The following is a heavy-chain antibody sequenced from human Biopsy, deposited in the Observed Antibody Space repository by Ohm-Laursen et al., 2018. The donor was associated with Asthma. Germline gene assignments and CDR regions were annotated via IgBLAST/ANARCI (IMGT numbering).Heavy chain of an antibody. D-gene: IGHD3-22*01. V-gene: IGHV3-23*01. CDR3: AKITTDRQKANNGFGA. J-gene: IGHJ5*02. CDR2: ISASGVRT. Sequence: SLTLSRTASGFAFNNASMAWVRQAPGQGLEWVSYISASGVRTFYADSVKGRFTVSRDSSRNTLYLQLSTLRVEDTAVYFCAKITTDRQKANNGFGAWGQGTLVTVSS. CDR1: GFAFNNAS.